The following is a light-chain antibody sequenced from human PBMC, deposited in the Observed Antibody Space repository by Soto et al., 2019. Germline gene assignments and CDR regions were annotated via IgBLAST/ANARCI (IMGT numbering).Light chain of an antibody. CDR2: S. Sequence: DIQMTQSPSSLSASLGNSVTIACRASKSISTYLHWYRQKPGQPPTLLSSLESGGASRFSGSGSGTDLNLTISSLQPEDFATYFCQQSYSRPRTLGQGTKVDIK. CDR1: KSISTY. V-gene: IGKV1-39*01. J-gene: IGKJ1*01. CDR3: QQSYSRPRT.